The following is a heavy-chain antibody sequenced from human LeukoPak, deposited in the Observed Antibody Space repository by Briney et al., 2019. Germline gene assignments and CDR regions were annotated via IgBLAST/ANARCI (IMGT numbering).Heavy chain of an antibody. CDR2: IYTSGST. J-gene: IGHJ5*02. Sequence: PSETLFLTCTVSGGSISSYYWSWIRQPAGKGLEWIGRIYTSGSTNYNPSLKSRVTMSVDTSKNQFSLKLSSVTAADTAVYYCARDPFGSREYNWFDPWGQGTLVTVSS. CDR3: ARDPFGSREYNWFDP. CDR1: GGSISSYY. V-gene: IGHV4-4*07. D-gene: IGHD2-2*01.